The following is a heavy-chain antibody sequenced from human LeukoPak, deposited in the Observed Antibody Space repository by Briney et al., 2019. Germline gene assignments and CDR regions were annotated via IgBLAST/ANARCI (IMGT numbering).Heavy chain of an antibody. CDR3: ARGRGYSSSWYFDY. CDR2: INPNSGGT. Sequence: GASVKVSCKASGYTFTGYYMHWVRQAPGQGLEWMGWINPNSGGTNYAQKFQGRVTMTRDTSISTAYMELNRLKSDDTAVYYCARGRGYSSSWYFDYWGQGTLVTVSS. D-gene: IGHD6-13*01. CDR1: GYTFTGYY. V-gene: IGHV1-2*02. J-gene: IGHJ4*02.